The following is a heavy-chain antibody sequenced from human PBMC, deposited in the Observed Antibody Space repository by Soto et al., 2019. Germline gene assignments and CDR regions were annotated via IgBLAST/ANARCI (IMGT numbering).Heavy chain of an antibody. D-gene: IGHD3-9*01. CDR3: ARALLRVRYTSLVSTRFGP. CDR2: ISAYNGNT. Sequence: GASVKVSCKASGYTFTSYGISWVRQAPGQGLEWMGWISAYNGNTNYAQKLQGRVTMTTDTSTSTAYMELRSLRSDDTAVYYCARALLRVRYTSLVSTRFGPWGQGTLVTVSS. J-gene: IGHJ5*02. V-gene: IGHV1-18*01. CDR1: GYTFTSYG.